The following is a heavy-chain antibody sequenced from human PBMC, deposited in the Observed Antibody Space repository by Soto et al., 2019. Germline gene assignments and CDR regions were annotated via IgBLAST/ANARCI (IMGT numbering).Heavy chain of an antibody. CDR1: GFTFSSYA. J-gene: IGHJ4*02. CDR3: AKDRGMVRGVIPEYYFDY. Sequence: PGGSLRLSCAASGFTFSSYAMSWVRQAPGKGLEWVSAISGSGGSTYYADSVKGRFTISRDNSKNTLYLQMNSLRAEDTAVYYCAKDRGMVRGVIPEYYFDYWAQGTLVTSPQ. D-gene: IGHD3-10*01. CDR2: ISGSGGST. V-gene: IGHV3-23*01.